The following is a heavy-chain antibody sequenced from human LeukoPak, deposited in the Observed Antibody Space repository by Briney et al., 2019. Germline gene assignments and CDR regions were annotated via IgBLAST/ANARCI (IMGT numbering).Heavy chain of an antibody. V-gene: IGHV4-59*01. CDR1: GGSISSYY. Sequence: SETLSLTCTVSGGSISSYYWSWIRQPPGKELEWIGYIYYSGSTNYNPSLKSRVTISVDTSKNQFSLKLSSVTAADTAVYYCARSVYSSGWYEYYFDYWGQGTLVTVSS. J-gene: IGHJ4*02. D-gene: IGHD6-19*01. CDR2: IYYSGST. CDR3: ARSVYSSGWYEYYFDY.